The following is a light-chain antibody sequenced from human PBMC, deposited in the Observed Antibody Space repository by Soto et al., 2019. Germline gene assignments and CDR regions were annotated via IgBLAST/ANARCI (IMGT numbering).Light chain of an antibody. J-gene: IGLJ2*01. CDR3: AAWDDSLNGVV. Sequence: QSVLTQPPSASGTPGQRVTISCSGSNSNIGSNTVSWYQQLPGTAPKLLIYSNNQWPSGVPDRFSGSKSGTSASLAISGLQSEDEADYYCAAWDDSLNGVVFGGGTKLTVL. CDR2: SNN. CDR1: NSNIGSNT. V-gene: IGLV1-44*01.